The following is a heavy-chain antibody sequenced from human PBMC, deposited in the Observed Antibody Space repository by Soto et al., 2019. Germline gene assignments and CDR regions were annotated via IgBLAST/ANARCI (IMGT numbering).Heavy chain of an antibody. CDR2: IIPIFGTA. D-gene: IGHD3-3*01. V-gene: IGHV1-69*06. CDR3: ARGDVSRITIFGVVGVPDQSYYYGMDV. J-gene: IGHJ6*02. CDR1: GYIFGGYY. Sequence: SVKFSCKASGYIFGGYYMHWLRQAPGQGLEWMGVIIPIFGTANYAQKFQGRVTITADKSTSTAYMELSSLRSEDTAVHYCARGDVSRITIFGVVGVPDQSYYYGMDVWGQGTTVTVSS.